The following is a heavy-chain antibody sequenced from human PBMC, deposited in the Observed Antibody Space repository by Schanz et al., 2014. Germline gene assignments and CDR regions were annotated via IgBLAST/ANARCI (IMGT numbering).Heavy chain of an antibody. J-gene: IGHJ4*02. CDR3: ARSMIIVDKAFDY. CDR1: GFTFTNYW. CDR2: INLDGSGK. V-gene: IGHV3-7*01. D-gene: IGHD3-22*01. Sequence: EVQLVESGGGLVQPGGSLRLSCAASGFTFTNYWMTWVRQAPGKGLEWVANINLDGSGKIYLGSVRGRFAISRDDAQNSVYLQMNSLRAEDTAVYYCARSMIIVDKAFDYWGQGTLVTVSS.